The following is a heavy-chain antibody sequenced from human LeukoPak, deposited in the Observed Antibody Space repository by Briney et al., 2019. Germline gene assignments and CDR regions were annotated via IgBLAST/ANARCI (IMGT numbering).Heavy chain of an antibody. CDR2: IYYSGST. V-gene: IGHV4-59*08. CDR3: ARGARAGYNLEPFDY. J-gene: IGHJ4*02. D-gene: IGHD5-24*01. Sequence: PSETLSLTCTVSGGSMSSYYWSWIRQPPGKGLEWIGDIYYSGSTKYNPSLKSRVTISVDTSKNQFSLKLSSVTAADTAVYYCARGARAGYNLEPFDYWGQGTLVTVSS. CDR1: GGSMSSYY.